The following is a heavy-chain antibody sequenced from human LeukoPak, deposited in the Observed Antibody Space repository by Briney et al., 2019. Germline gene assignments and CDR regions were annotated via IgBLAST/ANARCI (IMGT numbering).Heavy chain of an antibody. V-gene: IGHV3-23*01. Sequence: PGGSLRLSCAASGFTFSSYWMHWVRQAPGKGLEWVSAISGSGGSTYYADSVKGRFTISRDNSKNTLYLQMNSLRAEDTAVYYCAKMYYYDSSGWSDYWGQGTLVTVSS. CDR2: ISGSGGST. CDR3: AKMYYYDSSGWSDY. J-gene: IGHJ4*02. D-gene: IGHD3-22*01. CDR1: GFTFSSYW.